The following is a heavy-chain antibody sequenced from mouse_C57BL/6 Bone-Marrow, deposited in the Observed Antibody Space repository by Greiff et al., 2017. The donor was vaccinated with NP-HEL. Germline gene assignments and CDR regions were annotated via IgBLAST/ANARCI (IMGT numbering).Heavy chain of an antibody. CDR1: GYAFSSSW. D-gene: IGHD1-1*01. CDR3: ARWGYGSSYGYFDV. Sequence: QVQLQQSGPELVKPGVSVKISCKASGYAFSSSWMNWVKQRPGKGLEWIGRIYPGDGDTNYNGKFKGKATLTADKSSSTAYMQLSSLTSEDSAVYFCARWGYGSSYGYFDVWGTETTVTVSS. V-gene: IGHV1-82*01. J-gene: IGHJ1*03. CDR2: IYPGDGDT.